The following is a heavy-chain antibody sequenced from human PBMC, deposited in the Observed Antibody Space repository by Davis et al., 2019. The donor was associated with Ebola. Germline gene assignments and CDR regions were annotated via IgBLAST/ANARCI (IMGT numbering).Heavy chain of an antibody. CDR1: GGSISSSSYY. J-gene: IGHJ4*02. CDR3: ARIDSSGYTGLYFDY. D-gene: IGHD3-22*01. CDR2: IYYSGST. Sequence: MPGGSLRLSCTVSGGSISSSSYYWGWIRQPPGKGLEWIGSIYYSGSTYYNPSLKSRVTISVDTSKNQFSLKLSSVTAADTAVYYCARIDSSGYTGLYFDYWGQGTLVTVSS. V-gene: IGHV4-39*01.